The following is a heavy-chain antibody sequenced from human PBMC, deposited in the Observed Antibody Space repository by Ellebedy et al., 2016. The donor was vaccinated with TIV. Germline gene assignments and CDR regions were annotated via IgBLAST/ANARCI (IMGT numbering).Heavy chain of an antibody. J-gene: IGHJ4*02. Sequence: GESLKISXAASGFTFSSYAMSWVRQAPGKGLEWVAVISYDGSNKYYADSVKGRFTISRDNSKNTLYLQMNSLRAEDTAVYYCARNRVSSGWSSPNYYFDYWGQGTLVTVSS. D-gene: IGHD6-19*01. CDR2: ISYDGSNK. CDR1: GFTFSSYA. V-gene: IGHV3-30*03. CDR3: ARNRVSSGWSSPNYYFDY.